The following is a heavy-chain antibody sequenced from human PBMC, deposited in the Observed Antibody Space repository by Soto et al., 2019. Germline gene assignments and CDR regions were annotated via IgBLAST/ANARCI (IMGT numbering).Heavy chain of an antibody. D-gene: IGHD3-10*01. V-gene: IGHV3-33*01. CDR1: GFTFSSYG. CDR3: ARKEGVLLWFGESDWYFDL. J-gene: IGHJ2*01. Sequence: GGSLRLSCAASGFTFSSYGMHWVRQAPGKGLEWVAVIWYDGSNKYYADSVKGRFTISRDNSKNTLYLQMNSLRAEDTAVYYCARKEGVLLWFGESDWYFDLWGRGTLVTVSS. CDR2: IWYDGSNK.